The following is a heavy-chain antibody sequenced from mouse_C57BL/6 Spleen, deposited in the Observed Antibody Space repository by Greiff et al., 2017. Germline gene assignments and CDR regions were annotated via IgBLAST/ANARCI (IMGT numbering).Heavy chain of an antibody. Sequence: VQLQQSGTVLARPGASVKMSCKTSGYTFTSYWMHWVKQRPGQGLEWIGAIYPGNSDTSYTQKFKGKAKLTAVTSASTAYMELSSLTNEDSAVYYCTRPIYYDYDVYYFDYWGQGTTLTVSS. CDR1: GYTFTSYW. CDR2: IYPGNSDT. J-gene: IGHJ2*01. V-gene: IGHV1-5*01. CDR3: TRPIYYDYDVYYFDY. D-gene: IGHD2-4*01.